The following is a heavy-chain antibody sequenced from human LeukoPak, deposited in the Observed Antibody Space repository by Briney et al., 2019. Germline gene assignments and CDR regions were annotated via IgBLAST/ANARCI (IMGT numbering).Heavy chain of an antibody. Sequence: SETLSLTCTVSGGSISSSSYYWDWIRQPPGKGLEWIGNIYYGGSTYYNPSLKSRVTISIDTSKNQFSLKLSSVTAADTAVYYCARALGSMIVVVYDAFDIWGQGTMVTVSS. D-gene: IGHD3-22*01. CDR3: ARALGSMIVVVYDAFDI. CDR2: IYYGGST. V-gene: IGHV4-39*07. CDR1: GGSISSSSYY. J-gene: IGHJ3*02.